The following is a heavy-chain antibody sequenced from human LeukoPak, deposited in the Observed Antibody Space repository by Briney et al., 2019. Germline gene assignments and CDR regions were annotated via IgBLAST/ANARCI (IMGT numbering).Heavy chain of an antibody. CDR2: IYTSGST. CDR3: ARSAIFGIGYYYMDV. CDR1: GGSISSYY. Sequence: SGTLSLTCTVSGGSISSYYWSWIRQPAGKGLEWIGRIYTSGSTNYNPSLKSRVTMSVDTSKNQSSLKLSSVTAADTAVYYCARSAIFGIGYYYMDVWGKGTTVTVSS. V-gene: IGHV4-4*07. D-gene: IGHD3-3*01. J-gene: IGHJ6*03.